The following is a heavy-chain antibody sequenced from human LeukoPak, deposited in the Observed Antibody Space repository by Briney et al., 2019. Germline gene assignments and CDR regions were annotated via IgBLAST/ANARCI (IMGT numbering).Heavy chain of an antibody. CDR1: GFSLSTTGVG. J-gene: IGHJ4*02. CDR3: AHSRHFPLVASPLEN. V-gene: IGHV2-5*02. Sequence: SGPTLVKPTQTLTLTCTFSGFSLSTTGVGVAWIRHPPGKALEWLGFIYWDDDKRYSPSLKSRLTITKDTSKNQVVLTMTNMDPVDTATYYCAHSRHFPLVASPLENWGQGTLVTVSS. CDR2: IYWDDDK. D-gene: IGHD3-3*01.